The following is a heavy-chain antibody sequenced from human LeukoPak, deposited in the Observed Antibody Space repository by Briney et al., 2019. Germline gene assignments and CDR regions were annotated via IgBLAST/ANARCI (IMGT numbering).Heavy chain of an antibody. CDR3: ARRGFDLHDASDI. CDR2: ISSNGGST. J-gene: IGHJ3*02. V-gene: IGHV3-64*01. Sequence: GGSLRLSCAASGFTFSSYAMHWVRQAPGKGLEYVSAISSNGGSTYYANSVKGRFTISRDNSKNTLYLQMGSLRAEDMAVYYCARRGFDLHDASDIWGQGTMVTVSS. CDR1: GFTFSSYA. D-gene: IGHD3-9*01.